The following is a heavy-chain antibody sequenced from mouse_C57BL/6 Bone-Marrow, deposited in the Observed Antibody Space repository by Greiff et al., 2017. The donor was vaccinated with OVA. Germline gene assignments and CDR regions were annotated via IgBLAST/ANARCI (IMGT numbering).Heavy chain of an antibody. CDR2: IYWDDDK. J-gene: IGHJ3*01. D-gene: IGHD1-1*01. CDR3: ARRGYYYGSLAY. V-gene: IGHV8-12*01. Sequence: QVTLKESGPGILQSSQTLSLTCSFSGFSLSTSGMGVSWIRQPSGKGLEWLAHIYWDDDKRYNPSLKSRLTISKDTSRNQVFLKITSVDTADTATYYCARRGYYYGSLAYWGQGTLVTVSA. CDR1: GFSLSTSGMG.